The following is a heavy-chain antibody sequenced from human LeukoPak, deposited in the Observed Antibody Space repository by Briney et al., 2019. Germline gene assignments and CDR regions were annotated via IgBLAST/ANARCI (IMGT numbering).Heavy chain of an antibody. D-gene: IGHD6-13*01. V-gene: IGHV1-2*02. J-gene: IGHJ4*02. CDR1: GYTFSGYY. Sequence: ASVKVSFKASGYTFSGYYIHWVRQGPGQELEWMGWINPNSGTNYAQNFQGRVTMTRDTSISTAYMELSRLRSDDTAVYYCAREEQHQRGRHFEYWGQGTLVTVSS. CDR2: INPNSGT. CDR3: AREEQHQRGRHFEY.